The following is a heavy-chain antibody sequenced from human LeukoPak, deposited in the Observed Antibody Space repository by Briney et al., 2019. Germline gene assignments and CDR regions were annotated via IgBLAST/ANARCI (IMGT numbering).Heavy chain of an antibody. CDR2: INHSGST. J-gene: IGHJ4*02. CDR1: GGSFSGYY. D-gene: IGHD2-21*02. V-gene: IGHV4-34*01. CDR3: ARGLVTAIRQRSYYFDY. Sequence: PSETLSLTCAVYGGSFSGYYWSWIRQPPGKGLEWIGEINHSGSTNYNPSLKSRVTMSVDTSKDQFSLKLSSVTAADTAVYYCARGLVTAIRQRSYYFDYWGQGTLVTVSS.